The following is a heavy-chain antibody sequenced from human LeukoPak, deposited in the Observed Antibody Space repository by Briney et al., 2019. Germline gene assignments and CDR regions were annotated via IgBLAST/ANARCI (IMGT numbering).Heavy chain of an antibody. Sequence: ASVKVSCKASGYTFAGYYMHWARQAPGQGLEWMGWINPNSGGTNYAQKFQGRVTMTRDTSISTAYMELGRLRSDDTAVYYCASDDRGYSGYDSGYNWFDPWGQGTLVTVSS. D-gene: IGHD5-12*01. CDR3: ASDDRGYSGYDSGYNWFDP. CDR2: INPNSGGT. J-gene: IGHJ5*02. CDR1: GYTFAGYY. V-gene: IGHV1-2*02.